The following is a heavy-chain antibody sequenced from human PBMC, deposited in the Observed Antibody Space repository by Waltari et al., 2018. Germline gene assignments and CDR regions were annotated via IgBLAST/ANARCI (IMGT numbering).Heavy chain of an antibody. Sequence: QVQLQQWGAGLLKPSETLSLTCAVYGGSFSGYYWSWIRQPPGKGLEWIGEINHSGSTNYHPSLKSRVTISVDTSKNQFSLKLSSVTAADTAVYYCARGPIHYDILTGYPIEYNWFDPWGQGTLVTVSS. D-gene: IGHD3-9*01. CDR2: INHSGST. J-gene: IGHJ5*02. CDR3: ARGPIHYDILTGYPIEYNWFDP. CDR1: GGSFSGYY. V-gene: IGHV4-34*01.